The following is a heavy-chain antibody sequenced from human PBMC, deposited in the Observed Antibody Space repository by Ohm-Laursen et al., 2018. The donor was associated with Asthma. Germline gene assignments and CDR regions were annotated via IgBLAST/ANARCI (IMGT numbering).Heavy chain of an antibody. D-gene: IGHD3-10*01. CDR2: ISYDGSNK. CDR1: GFTFSSYG. V-gene: IGHV3-30*18. CDR3: AKQLLWFGELLEDEGDYGMDV. J-gene: IGHJ6*02. Sequence: SLRLSCAAPGFTFSSYGIHWVRQAPGKGLEWVAVISYDGSNKYYADSVKGRFTISRDNSKNTLYLQMNSLRAEDTAVYYCAKQLLWFGELLEDEGDYGMDVWGQGTTVTVSS.